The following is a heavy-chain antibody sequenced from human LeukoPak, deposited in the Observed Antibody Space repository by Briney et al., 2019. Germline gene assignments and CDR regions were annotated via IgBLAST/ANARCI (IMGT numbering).Heavy chain of an antibody. CDR3: AKDKGDFWSGHHY. CDR2: ISGSGGST. V-gene: IGHV3-23*01. D-gene: IGHD3-3*01. Sequence: PGGSLRLSCAASEFTFSNFAMSWVRQAPGKGLEWVSTISGSGGSTYYADSVKGRFTISRDNSKNTLYLQMSSLRAEDTAVYYCAKDKGDFWSGHHYWGQGTLVTVSS. J-gene: IGHJ4*02. CDR1: EFTFSNFA.